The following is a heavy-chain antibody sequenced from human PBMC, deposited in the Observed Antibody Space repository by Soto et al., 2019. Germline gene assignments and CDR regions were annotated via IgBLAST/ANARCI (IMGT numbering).Heavy chain of an antibody. CDR1: GFTFSSYG. CDR2: ISYDGSNK. V-gene: IGHV3-30*18. D-gene: IGHD3-3*01. CDR3: AKGRFLEWLLVHY. J-gene: IGHJ4*02. Sequence: GGSLRLSCAASGFTFSSYGMHWVRQAPGKGLEWVAVISYDGSNKYYADSVKGRFTISRDNSRNTLYLQMNSLRAEDTAVYYCAKGRFLEWLLVHYWGQGTLVTVSS.